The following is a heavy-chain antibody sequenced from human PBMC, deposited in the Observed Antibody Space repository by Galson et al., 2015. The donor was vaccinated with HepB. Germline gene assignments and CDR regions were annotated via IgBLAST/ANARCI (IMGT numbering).Heavy chain of an antibody. CDR1: GFTFSSYG. J-gene: IGHJ5*02. V-gene: IGHV3-33*01. CDR3: AREIAVAGRGWFDP. D-gene: IGHD6-19*01. Sequence: SLRLSCAASGFTFSSYGMHWVRQAPGKGLEWVAVIWYDGSNKYYADSVKGRFTISRDNSKDTLYLQMNSLRAEDTAVYYCAREIAVAGRGWFDPWGQGTLVTVPS. CDR2: IWYDGSNK.